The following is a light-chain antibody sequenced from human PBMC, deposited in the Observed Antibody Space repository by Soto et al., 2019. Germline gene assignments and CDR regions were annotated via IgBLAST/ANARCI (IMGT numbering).Light chain of an antibody. CDR1: QSISSY. Sequence: DIHMTQSPSSLSASVGDIVTITCRASQSISSYLNWYQQKPGKAPKLLIYAESSLQSGVPSRLSGSGSGTDLNLTISSLQPEDFATYYCQKSYSTPWTFGQGTKVDIK. V-gene: IGKV1-39*01. CDR2: AES. CDR3: QKSYSTPWT. J-gene: IGKJ1*01.